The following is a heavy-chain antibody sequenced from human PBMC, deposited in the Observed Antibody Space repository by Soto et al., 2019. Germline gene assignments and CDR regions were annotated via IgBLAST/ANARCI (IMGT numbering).Heavy chain of an antibody. D-gene: IGHD2-21*01. J-gene: IGHJ6*02. Sequence: SETLSLTCAVYGGSFSGYYWSWIRQPPGKGLEWIGEINHSGSTNYNPSLKSRVTISVDTSKNQFSLKLSSVAAADTAVYYCARNRKRVMAVYYYYGMDVWGQGTTVTVSS. CDR1: GGSFSGYY. CDR3: ARNRKRVMAVYYYYGMDV. V-gene: IGHV4-34*01. CDR2: INHSGST.